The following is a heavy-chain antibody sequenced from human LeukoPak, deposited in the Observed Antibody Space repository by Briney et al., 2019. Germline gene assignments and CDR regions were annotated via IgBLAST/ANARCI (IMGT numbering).Heavy chain of an antibody. V-gene: IGHV3-7*01. CDR3: AQQRGYGSGSLDY. D-gene: IGHD3-10*01. Sequence: PGGSLRLSCAASGFTFSIFWMTWVRQAPGKGLEWEADIKQDGSEKYYVDSVKGRFTISRDNAKNSLYLQMNSLRAEDTAVYYCAQQRGYGSGSLDYWGQGTLVTVSS. CDR2: IKQDGSEK. CDR1: GFTFSIFW. J-gene: IGHJ4*02.